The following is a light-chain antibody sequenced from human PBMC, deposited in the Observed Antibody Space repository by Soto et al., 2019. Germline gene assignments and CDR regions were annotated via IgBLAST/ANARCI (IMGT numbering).Light chain of an antibody. V-gene: IGKV1-8*01. J-gene: IGKJ1*01. CDR2: AAS. CDR1: QGISSY. CDR3: QQYYSYPRT. Sequence: AIRMTQSPSSFSASTGDRVTITCRASQGISSYLAWYQQKPGKAPKLLIYAASTLQSGVPSRFSGSGSGTDFTRTNSCLQSEDFATYYCQQYYSYPRTFGQGTKVEIK.